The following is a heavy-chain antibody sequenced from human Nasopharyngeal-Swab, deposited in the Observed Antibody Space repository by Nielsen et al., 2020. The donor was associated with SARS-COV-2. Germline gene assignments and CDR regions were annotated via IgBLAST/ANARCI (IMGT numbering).Heavy chain of an antibody. CDR1: FSLSSYG. Sequence: FSLSSYGMHWVSQAQGKGLEWVAVISYDGSNKYYADSVKGRFTISRDNSKNTLYLQMNSLRAEDTAVYYCAKDMGIADDSFDYWGQGTLVTVSS. CDR2: ISYDGSNK. CDR3: AKDMGIADDSFDY. D-gene: IGHD6-13*01. V-gene: IGHV3-30*18. J-gene: IGHJ4*02.